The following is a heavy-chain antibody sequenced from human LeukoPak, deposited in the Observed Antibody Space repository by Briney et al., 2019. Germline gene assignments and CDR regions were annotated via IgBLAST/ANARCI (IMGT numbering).Heavy chain of an antibody. Sequence: PSETLSLTCTVSGGSISSSSYYWGWIRQPPGKGLEWIGSIYYSGSTYYNPSLKSRVTISVDTSKNQFSLKLSSVTAADTAVYYCARDHLYDSRLGPEGYYYYYYMDVWGKGTTVTVSS. D-gene: IGHD3-22*01. CDR3: ARDHLYDSRLGPEGYYYYYYMDV. J-gene: IGHJ6*03. CDR1: GGSISSSSYY. CDR2: IYYSGST. V-gene: IGHV4-39*07.